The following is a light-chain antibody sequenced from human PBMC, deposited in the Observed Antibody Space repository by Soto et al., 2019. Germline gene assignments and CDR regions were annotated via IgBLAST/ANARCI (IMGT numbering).Light chain of an antibody. Sequence: QSALTQPASVSGSPGQSITISCTGTSSDVGGYNYVSWYQQHPGKAPKLMIYDVSNRPSGVSNRFSGSKSGNTASLTISGLQAEDEADYYCSSYTSSSTPFGGFGTGTKLTVL. CDR3: SSYTSSSTPFGG. CDR2: DVS. V-gene: IGLV2-14*01. CDR1: SSDVGGYNY. J-gene: IGLJ1*01.